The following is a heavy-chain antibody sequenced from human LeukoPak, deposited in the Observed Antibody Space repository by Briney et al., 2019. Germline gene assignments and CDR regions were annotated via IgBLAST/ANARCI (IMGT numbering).Heavy chain of an antibody. CDR3: ARSTTTVTTHAFDI. V-gene: IGHV3-21*01. CDR2: ISSSSSYI. D-gene: IGHD4-17*01. J-gene: IGHJ3*02. Sequence: GGSLRLSCAASGFTFSSYSMSWVRQAPGKGLEWVSSISSSSSYIYYADSVKGRFTISRDNAKNSLYLQMNSLRAEDTAVYYCARSTTTVTTHAFDIWGQGTMVTVSS. CDR1: GFTFSSYS.